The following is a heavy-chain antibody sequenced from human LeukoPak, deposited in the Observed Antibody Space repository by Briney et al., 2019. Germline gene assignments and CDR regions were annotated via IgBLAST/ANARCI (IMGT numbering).Heavy chain of an antibody. D-gene: IGHD3-10*01. V-gene: IGHV5-51*01. CDR1: GYSFTTSW. CDR3: ARHRERTMARRAFDS. CDR2: IYPGDSET. Sequence: GESLKISRKGSGYSFTTSWIGWVRQMPGKGLELMGIIYPGDSETRYSPSFQGQVTFSVDTSTTTAYLQWSSLKASDTAIYYCARHRERTMARRAFDSWGQGTLVTVSS. J-gene: IGHJ4*02.